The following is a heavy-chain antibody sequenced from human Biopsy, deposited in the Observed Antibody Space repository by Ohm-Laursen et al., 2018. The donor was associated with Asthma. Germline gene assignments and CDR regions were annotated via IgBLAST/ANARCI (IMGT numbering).Heavy chain of an antibody. Sequence: TLSLTCTVSGASIKTDDHYWSWLRQPPGKGREWFGFIHYSGSTSYNPSLKGGVTISVDTSKNQFSLKLSSVTAADTAVYYCTRTSVAASSNWFDPWGQGTLVTVSS. D-gene: IGHD6-19*01. V-gene: IGHV4-30-4*01. CDR2: IHYSGST. CDR1: GASIKTDDHY. J-gene: IGHJ5*02. CDR3: TRTSVAASSNWFDP.